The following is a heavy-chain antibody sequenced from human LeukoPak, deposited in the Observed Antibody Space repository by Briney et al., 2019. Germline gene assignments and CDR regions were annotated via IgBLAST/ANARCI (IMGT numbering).Heavy chain of an antibody. D-gene: IGHD3-3*01. V-gene: IGHV1-69-2*01. CDR1: GYTFTDYY. CDR2: VDPEDGEK. J-gene: IGHJ5*02. Sequence: ASVKVSCKVSGYTFTDYYMNWVQQAPGKGREWMGLVDPEDGEKICAEKFQGRVTITADTSTDTDYMELRRVRDRETAVYYCATAKRRGYTIFGVVIINWFDPWGQGTLVTVSS. CDR3: ATAKRRGYTIFGVVIINWFDP.